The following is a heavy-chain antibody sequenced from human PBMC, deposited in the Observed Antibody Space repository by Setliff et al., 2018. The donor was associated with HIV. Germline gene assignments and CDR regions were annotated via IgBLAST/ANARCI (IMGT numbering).Heavy chain of an antibody. V-gene: IGHV3-30*02. J-gene: IGHJ4*02. D-gene: IGHD6-13*01. CDR3: AKDVARRLAAIGRRGFFDS. CDR1: GFTFSSYA. Sequence: GGSLRLSCEASGFTFSSYAMYWVRQAPGKGLEWVAFLQFDGSNQYYADSVKGRFTISRDNSRNTLYLQMHSLTPEDTAVYYCAKDVARRLAAIGRRGFFDSWGQGTLVTVSS. CDR2: LQFDGSNQ.